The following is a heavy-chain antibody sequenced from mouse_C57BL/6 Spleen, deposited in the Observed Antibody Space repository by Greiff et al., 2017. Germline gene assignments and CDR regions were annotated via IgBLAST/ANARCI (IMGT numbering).Heavy chain of an antibody. CDR3: ARNGDCDGLAY. Sequence: VQLQQSGAELVRPGTSVTVSCKASGYAFTNYLLHWVKQRPGHGLEWIAVINPGTGGTNYNEKFKGKATLTADNSSSTAYMQLSILTSEDSAVYFCARNGDCDGLAYWGQGTLVTVSA. J-gene: IGHJ3*01. CDR2: INPGTGGT. V-gene: IGHV1-54*01. CDR1: GYAFTNYL.